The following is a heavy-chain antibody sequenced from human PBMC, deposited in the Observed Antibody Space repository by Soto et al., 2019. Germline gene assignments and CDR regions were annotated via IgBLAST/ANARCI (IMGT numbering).Heavy chain of an antibody. CDR2: VYSDGKNE. J-gene: IGHJ6*02. CDR1: GFKFSDYG. D-gene: IGHD1-26*01. V-gene: IGHV3-33*01. CDR3: ERDMWGSRYDAMDL. Sequence: PGGSLRLSCVGSGFKFSDYGINWVRRAPGKGLQWVAIVYSDGKNEYYADSVKGRFTISRDNGNNTVSLQMNSLRDEDTAVYFCERDMWGSRYDAMDLWGQGTTVT.